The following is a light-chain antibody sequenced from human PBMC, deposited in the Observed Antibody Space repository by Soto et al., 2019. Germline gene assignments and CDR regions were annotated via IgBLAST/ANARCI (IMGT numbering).Light chain of an antibody. J-gene: IGLJ2*01. CDR1: SSDVGGYNY. CDR2: EVN. V-gene: IGLV2-14*01. CDR3: SSYTSSTTVV. Sequence: QSALTQPASVSGSPGQSITISCTGTSSDVGGYNYVSWYQQYPGKVPKLMIYEVNNRPSGVSNRFSGSKSGNTASLTISSLQAEDEADYYCSSYTSSTTVVFGGGTQLTVL.